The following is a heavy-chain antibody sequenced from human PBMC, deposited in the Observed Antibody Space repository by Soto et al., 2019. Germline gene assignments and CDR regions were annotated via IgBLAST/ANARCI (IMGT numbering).Heavy chain of an antibody. Sequence: PGGSLRLSCASSGFTFSSYAMSLVRQAPGKGLEWVSAISGSGGSTYYADSVKGRFTISRDNSKNTLYLQMNSLRAEDTAVYYCAKAKYYDILTGYPTWYYFDYWGQGTLVTVSS. D-gene: IGHD3-9*01. CDR1: GFTFSSYA. CDR2: ISGSGGST. J-gene: IGHJ4*02. CDR3: AKAKYYDILTGYPTWYYFDY. V-gene: IGHV3-23*01.